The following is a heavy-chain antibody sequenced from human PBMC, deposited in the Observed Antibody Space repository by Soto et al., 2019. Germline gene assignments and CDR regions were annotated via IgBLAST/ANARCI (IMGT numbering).Heavy chain of an antibody. V-gene: IGHV4-31*03. CDR2: IYYNGST. CDR3: ARYRISGSWSKFDY. J-gene: IGHJ4*02. Sequence: QVLLQEAGPGLMKPSQTLSLTCTVSGLTISRASYYWSCIRQHPGKGMEWVGNIYYNGSTYYSPSLMSRVTLWVDTSKNQFSLRLASVTAADTAVYYCARYRISGSWSKFDYWGQGTLVTVSS. CDR1: GLTISRASYY. D-gene: IGHD6-13*01.